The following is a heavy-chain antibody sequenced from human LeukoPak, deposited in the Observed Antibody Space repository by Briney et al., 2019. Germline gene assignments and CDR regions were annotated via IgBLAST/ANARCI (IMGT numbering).Heavy chain of an antibody. Sequence: RSLRPSCAASGFTFSSYAMHWVRQAPGKGLEWVAVISYDGSNKYYADSVKGRFTISRDNSKNTLYLQMNSLRAEDTAVYYRARGSSLDYWGQGTLVTVSS. CDR1: GFTFSSYA. CDR2: ISYDGSNK. CDR3: ARGSSLDY. D-gene: IGHD3-10*01. V-gene: IGHV3-30-3*01. J-gene: IGHJ4*02.